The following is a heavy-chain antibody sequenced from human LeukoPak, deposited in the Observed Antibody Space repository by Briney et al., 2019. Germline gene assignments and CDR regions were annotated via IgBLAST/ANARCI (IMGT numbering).Heavy chain of an antibody. D-gene: IGHD6-19*01. V-gene: IGHV3-23*01. CDR2: ISGSGGST. J-gene: IGHJ4*02. CDR3: AKRGPAGAGRSPDYFDY. CDR1: GFTFSSYV. Sequence: GGSLRLSCAASGFTFSSYVMSWVRQAPGKGLEWVSAISGSGGSTYYADSVKGRFTISRDNSKNTLYLQMNSLRAGNAAVYYCAKRGPAGAGRSPDYFDYWGQGTLVTVSS.